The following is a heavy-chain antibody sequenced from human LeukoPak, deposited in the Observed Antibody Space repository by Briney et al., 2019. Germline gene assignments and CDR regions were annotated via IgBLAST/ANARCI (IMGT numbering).Heavy chain of an antibody. D-gene: IGHD3-16*02. CDR3: HRSYPYDY. Sequence: GGSLRLSCAASGFTFSDYYMSWIRQAPGKGLEWVSYISSSSSYTNYADSVKGRFTISRDNAKNSPYLQMNSLETEDTAVYFCHRSYPYDYWGQGTRVTVSS. V-gene: IGHV3-11*03. CDR1: GFTFSDYY. J-gene: IGHJ4*02. CDR2: ISSSSSYT.